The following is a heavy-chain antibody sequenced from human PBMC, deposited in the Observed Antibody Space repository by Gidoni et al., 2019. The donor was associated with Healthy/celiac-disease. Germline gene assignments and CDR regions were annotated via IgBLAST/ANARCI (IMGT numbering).Heavy chain of an antibody. D-gene: IGHD4-17*01. CDR2: IYHSGST. Sequence: QAQLQESGPGMVKPSETLSLTCAVSGYSTSSGYYWGWIRQPPGKGLEWIGSIYHSGSTYYNPSLKSRVTISVDTSKNQFSLKLSSVTAADTAVYYCARDFDYGGGLFDYWGQGTLVTVSS. CDR3: ARDFDYGGGLFDY. J-gene: IGHJ4*02. V-gene: IGHV4-38-2*02. CDR1: GYSTSSGYY.